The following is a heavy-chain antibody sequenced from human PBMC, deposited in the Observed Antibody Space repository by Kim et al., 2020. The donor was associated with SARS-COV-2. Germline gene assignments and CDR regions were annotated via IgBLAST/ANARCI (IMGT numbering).Heavy chain of an antibody. Sequence: SETLSLTCTVSGGSISSYYWSWIRQPPGKGLEWIGYIYYSGSTNSNPSLKSRVTISVDTSKNQFSLKLSSVTAADTAVYYCARSGYYYGSGSPRSPDYWGQGTLVTVSS. CDR1: GGSISSYY. CDR3: ARSGYYYGSGSPRSPDY. D-gene: IGHD3-10*01. J-gene: IGHJ4*02. CDR2: IYYSGST. V-gene: IGHV4-59*13.